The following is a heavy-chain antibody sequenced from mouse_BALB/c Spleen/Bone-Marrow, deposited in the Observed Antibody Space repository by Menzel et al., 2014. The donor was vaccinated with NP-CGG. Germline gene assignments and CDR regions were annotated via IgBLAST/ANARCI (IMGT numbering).Heavy chain of an antibody. CDR2: INPSNGRT. CDR1: GYTFTSYW. D-gene: IGHD2-1*01. V-gene: IGHV1S81*02. CDR3: ARSGNYYFDY. J-gene: IGHJ2*01. Sequence: VQLQQSGAELVKPGASVKLSCKASGYTFTSYWMHWVKQRPRQGLEWIGEINPSNGRTNYNEKFKNKATLTVDKSSSTAYMQLSSLTSEDSAVYYCARSGNYYFDYWGQGTTLTVSS.